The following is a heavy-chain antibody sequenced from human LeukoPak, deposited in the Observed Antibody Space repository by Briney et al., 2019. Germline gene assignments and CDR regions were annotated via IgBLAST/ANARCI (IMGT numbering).Heavy chain of an antibody. CDR2: IQHDGGRT. CDR1: GFSFSTYT. D-gene: IGHD4-23*01. J-gene: IGHJ2*01. Sequence: GRTLRLSCAASGFSFSTYTMNWVRQAPGKGLERVAGIQHDGGRTYYADSVKGRFTISRDNSKNTLYLEMNSLTPEDTALYYCARDHYGGNSWDWYFDLWGRGILVTVSS. V-gene: IGHV3-30-3*01. CDR3: ARDHYGGNSWDWYFDL.